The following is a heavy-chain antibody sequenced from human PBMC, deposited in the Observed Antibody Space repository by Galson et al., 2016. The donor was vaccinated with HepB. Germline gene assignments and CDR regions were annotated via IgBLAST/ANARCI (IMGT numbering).Heavy chain of an antibody. Sequence: SVKVSCKASGYSFTSYGINWVRQAPGQGLEWMGWISAYNGNTNYAHKLQGRVTMTTDTSTSTAYMELRSLRSDDTAMYYCARPRDYDYYFGMDVWGQGTTVTVSS. CDR2: ISAYNGNT. CDR1: GYSFTSYG. CDR3: ARPRDYDYYFGMDV. J-gene: IGHJ6*02. V-gene: IGHV1-18*01.